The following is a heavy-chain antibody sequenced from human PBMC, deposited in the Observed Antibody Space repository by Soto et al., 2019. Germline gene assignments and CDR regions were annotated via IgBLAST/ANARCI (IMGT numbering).Heavy chain of an antibody. CDR1: GGTFSSYA. Sequence: QVQVVQSGAEVKKLGSSVKVSCKASGGTFSSYAISWVRQAPGQGLEWMGGFIPIFGTANYAQKFQGRVTIAADESTSTAYMELSSLRSADTAVYYCATNPGPYYYGSGTPGSGYFQHWGQGTLVTVSS. J-gene: IGHJ1*01. V-gene: IGHV1-69*01. D-gene: IGHD3-10*01. CDR2: FIPIFGTA. CDR3: ATNPGPYYYGSGTPGSGYFQH.